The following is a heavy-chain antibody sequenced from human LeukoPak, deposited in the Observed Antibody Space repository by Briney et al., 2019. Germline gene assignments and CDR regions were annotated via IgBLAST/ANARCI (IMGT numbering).Heavy chain of an antibody. V-gene: IGHV3-53*01. CDR2: IYSGGST. CDR1: GFTVSSNY. D-gene: IGHD6-13*01. Sequence: GGSLRLSCAASGFTVSSNYINWVRQAPGKGLEWVSVIYSGGSTYYADSVKGRFTISRDNSKNTLYLQMNSLRAEDTAVYYCARVLAAAGYFDYWGQGTLVTVSS. J-gene: IGHJ4*02. CDR3: ARVLAAAGYFDY.